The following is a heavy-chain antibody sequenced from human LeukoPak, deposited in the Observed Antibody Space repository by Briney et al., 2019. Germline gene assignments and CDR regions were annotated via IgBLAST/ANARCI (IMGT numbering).Heavy chain of an antibody. CDR2: IYTSGST. Sequence: PSQTLSLTCTVSGGSISSGSYYWSWIRQPAGKGLEWIGRIYTSGSTNYNPSLKSRVTISVDTSKNQFSLKVRSVTAADTAVYYCARGMATYRPGFDYWGQGTLVTVSS. CDR3: ARGMATYRPGFDY. V-gene: IGHV4-61*02. D-gene: IGHD5-24*01. CDR1: GGSISSGSYY. J-gene: IGHJ4*02.